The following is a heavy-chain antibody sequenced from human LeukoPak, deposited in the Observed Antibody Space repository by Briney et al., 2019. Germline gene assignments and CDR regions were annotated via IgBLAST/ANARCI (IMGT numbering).Heavy chain of an antibody. J-gene: IGHJ4*02. CDR3: ARDLGPYSISVAVN. CDR1: GGTFSTSA. Sequence: ASVQVSCKTSGGTFSTSAITWVRQAPGQGLEWMGIINPSSGITSYAQKFQGRVTMTRDTSTSTVYMELSSLRSEDTAVYYCARDLGPYSISVAVNWGQGTLVTVSS. D-gene: IGHD6-19*01. CDR2: INPSSGIT. V-gene: IGHV1-46*01.